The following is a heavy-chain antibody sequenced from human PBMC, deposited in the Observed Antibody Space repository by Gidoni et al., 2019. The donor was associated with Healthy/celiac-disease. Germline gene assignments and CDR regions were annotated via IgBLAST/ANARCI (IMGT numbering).Heavy chain of an antibody. V-gene: IGHV1-69*06. J-gene: IGHJ3*02. CDR2: TIPIFGTA. CDR1: GGTFSSYA. CDR3: ARAVVGYCSSTSCPRRAFDI. Sequence: QVQLVQSGAEVKKPGSSVKVSCKASGGTFSSYAISWVRQAPGQGLEWMGGTIPIFGTANYAQKFQGRVTITADKSTSTAYMELSSLRSEDTAVYYCARAVVGYCSSTSCPRRAFDIWGQGTMVTVSS. D-gene: IGHD2-2*01.